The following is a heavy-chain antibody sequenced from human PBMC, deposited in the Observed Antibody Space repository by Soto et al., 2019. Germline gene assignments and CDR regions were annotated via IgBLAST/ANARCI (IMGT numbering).Heavy chain of an antibody. CDR2: IYYSGST. J-gene: IGHJ4*02. CDR3: ARDGDRSGWSKPYSFDY. CDR1: GGSISSYY. D-gene: IGHD6-19*01. Sequence: SETLSLTCTVSGGSISSYYWSWIRQPPGKGLEWIGYIYYSGSTNYNPSLKSRVTISIDTSKTQLSLKLSSVTASYTAVYYGARDGDRSGWSKPYSFDYWGQTTLVTVSS. V-gene: IGHV4-59*01.